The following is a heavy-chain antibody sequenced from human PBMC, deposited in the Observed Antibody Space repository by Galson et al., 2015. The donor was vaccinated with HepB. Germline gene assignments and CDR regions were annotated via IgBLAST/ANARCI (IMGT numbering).Heavy chain of an antibody. V-gene: IGHV1-69*04. CDR1: GGTFSSYA. Sequence: SCKASGGTFSSYAISWVRQAPGQGLEWMGRIIPILGIANYAQKFQGRVTITADKSTSTAYMELSSLRSEDTAVYYCARDPDPQPIAAAGDYWGQGTLVTVSS. CDR2: IIPILGIA. D-gene: IGHD6-13*01. J-gene: IGHJ4*02. CDR3: ARDPDPQPIAAAGDY.